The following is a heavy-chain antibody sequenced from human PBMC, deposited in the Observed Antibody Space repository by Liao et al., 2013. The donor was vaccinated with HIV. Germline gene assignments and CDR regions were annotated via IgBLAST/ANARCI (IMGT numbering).Heavy chain of an antibody. CDR3: ARDSGTYYGDSFHI. CDR2: IYTNENT. Sequence: QVQLQESGPGLVKPSQTLSLTCNVSGDSINSGRYYWSWIRQPAGKGLEWIGRIYTNENTNYSPSLKSRVTMSVDTSKNQFSLKLSSVTAADTAVYYCARDSGTYYGDSFHIWGQGTMVTVSA. D-gene: IGHD1-26*01. J-gene: IGHJ3*02. V-gene: IGHV4-61*02. CDR1: GDSINSGRYY.